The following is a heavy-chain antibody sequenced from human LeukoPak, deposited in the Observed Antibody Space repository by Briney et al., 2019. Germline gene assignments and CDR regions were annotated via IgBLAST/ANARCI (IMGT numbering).Heavy chain of an antibody. J-gene: IGHJ4*02. Sequence: SETLSLTCAVYGGSFSGNYWSWIRQPPGKGLEWIGEINHSGSTNYNPSLKSRVTISVDTSKNQFSLKLSSVTAADTAVYYCARGQSLAGFYWGQGTLVTVSS. V-gene: IGHV4-34*01. CDR3: ARGQSLAGFY. CDR2: INHSGST. CDR1: GGSFSGNY. D-gene: IGHD6-19*01.